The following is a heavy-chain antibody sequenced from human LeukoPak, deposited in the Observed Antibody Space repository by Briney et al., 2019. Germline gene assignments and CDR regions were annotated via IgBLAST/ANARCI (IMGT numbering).Heavy chain of an antibody. CDR1: GYSFTSYW. CDR2: IYPGDSDT. J-gene: IGHJ3*02. D-gene: IGHD3-3*01. V-gene: IGHV5-51*01. CDR3: ARCSSHYDFWSGYSHDAFDI. Sequence: GESLKISCKGSGYSFTSYWIGWVRPMPGKGLEWMGIIYPGDSDTRYSPSFQGQVTISADKSISTAYLQWSSLKASDTAMYYCARCSSHYDFWSGYSHDAFDIWGQGTMVTVSS.